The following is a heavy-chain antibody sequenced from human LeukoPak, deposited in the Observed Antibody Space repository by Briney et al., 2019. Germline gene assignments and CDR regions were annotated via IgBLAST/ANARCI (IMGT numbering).Heavy chain of an antibody. CDR1: GYTFTDHF. J-gene: IGHJ4*02. D-gene: IGHD1-1*01. V-gene: IGHV1-2*02. CDR2: INPYNGIT. Sequence: GASVKVSCKASGYTFTDHFMHWMRQAPGQGLEWVGEINPYNGITKYAWRFQGRVSITRDTSTSTAFMEVSRLTSDDTAVYYCARDNSLNDFDYWGQGTLVTVAS. CDR3: ARDNSLNDFDY.